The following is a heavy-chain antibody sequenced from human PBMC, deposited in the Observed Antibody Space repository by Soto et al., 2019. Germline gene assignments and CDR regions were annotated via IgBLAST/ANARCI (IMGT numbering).Heavy chain of an antibody. J-gene: IGHJ5*02. Sequence: QVQLQESGPGLVKPSQTLSLTCTVSGGSISSGDYYWSWIRQPPGKGLVWIGYIYYSGSTYYNPSLKSRVTISVDTSKNQFSLKLSSVTAADTAVYYCARAMVVTQNWFDPWGQGTLVTVSS. CDR1: GGSISSGDYY. CDR3: ARAMVVTQNWFDP. V-gene: IGHV4-30-4*01. CDR2: IYYSGST. D-gene: IGHD2-21*02.